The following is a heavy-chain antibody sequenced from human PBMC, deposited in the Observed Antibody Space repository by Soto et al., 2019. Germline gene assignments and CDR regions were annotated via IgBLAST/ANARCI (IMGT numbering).Heavy chain of an antibody. J-gene: IGHJ5*02. D-gene: IGHD5-18*01. CDR1: GDTVSNFA. CDR3: ARVDTSLFEGGEWFDP. Sequence: QVQLVQSGAEVKKPGSSVKVSCKASGDTVSNFAIIWVRQAPGQGLEWMGGIIPTFGTTDYAQSFQGRVLITADESTHTASMELYSLRSEDTAIYFCARVDTSLFEGGEWFDPWGQGTLITVSS. V-gene: IGHV1-69*01. CDR2: IIPTFGTT.